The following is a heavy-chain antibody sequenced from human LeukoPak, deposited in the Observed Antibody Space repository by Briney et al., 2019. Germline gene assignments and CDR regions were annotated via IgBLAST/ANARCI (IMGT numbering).Heavy chain of an antibody. D-gene: IGHD3-9*01. CDR1: GFTFSSYA. J-gene: IGHJ4*02. CDR3: ARDTLPYDILTPKVYYFDY. CDR2: ISYDGSNK. Sequence: GGSLRLSCAASGFTFSSYAMHWVRQAPGKVLEWVAVISYDGSNKYYADSVKGRFTISRDNAKNSLYLQMNSLRAEDTAVYYCARDTLPYDILTPKVYYFDYWGQGTLVTVSS. V-gene: IGHV3-30-3*01.